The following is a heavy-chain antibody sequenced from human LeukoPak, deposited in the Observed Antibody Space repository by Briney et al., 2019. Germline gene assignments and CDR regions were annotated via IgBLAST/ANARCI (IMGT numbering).Heavy chain of an antibody. CDR2: IYYSGST. CDR1: GGSISSSSYY. D-gene: IGHD6-13*01. CDR3: ARHSRPLFDY. Sequence: SETLSLTCTVSGGSISSSSYYWGWIRQPPGKGLEWIGSIYYSGSTYYNPSLKSRVTISVDTSKDQFSLRLSSVTAADTAVYYCARHSRPLFDYWGQGALVTVSS. J-gene: IGHJ4*02. V-gene: IGHV4-39*01.